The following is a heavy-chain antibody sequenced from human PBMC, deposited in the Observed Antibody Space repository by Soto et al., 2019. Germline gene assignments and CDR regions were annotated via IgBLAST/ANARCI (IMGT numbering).Heavy chain of an antibody. V-gene: IGHV4-30-4*01. Sequence: QVQLQESGPGLVRPSQTLSLTCTVSGDSISYDHYHWTWIRQPPGKGLEWIGYIHYSGSVFYNPSLQSRLSMSVDTSKNLFSLKLSSVTAADTAVYFCVREDDGGDRDYYGLDVWGQGTTVTVSS. CDR3: VREDDGGDRDYYGLDV. CDR2: IHYSGSV. CDR1: GDSISYDHYH. D-gene: IGHD2-21*02. J-gene: IGHJ6*02.